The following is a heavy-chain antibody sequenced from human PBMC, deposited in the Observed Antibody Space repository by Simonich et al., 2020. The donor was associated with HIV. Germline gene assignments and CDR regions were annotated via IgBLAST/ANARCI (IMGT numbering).Heavy chain of an antibody. CDR3: ARKGGGRGVYYFDY. CDR1: GGTFSSFA. V-gene: IGHV1-69*13. D-gene: IGHD3-10*01. CDR2: IIPIFGTA. J-gene: IGHJ4*02. Sequence: QVQLVQSGAEVKKPGSSVKVSCKASGGTFSSFAISWVRQAPGLGLEWGEGIIPIFGTANYAQMFQGRVTITADESTSTAYMELSSLRSEDTGIYYCARKGGGRGVYYFDYWGQGTLVTVSS.